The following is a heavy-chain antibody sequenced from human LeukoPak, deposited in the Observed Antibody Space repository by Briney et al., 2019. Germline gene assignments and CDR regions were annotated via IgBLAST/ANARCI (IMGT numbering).Heavy chain of an antibody. CDR2: IYSGGST. D-gene: IGHD3-10*01. Sequence: GGSLRPACAASGFTVSSNYMSWVRQAPGKGLEWVSIIYSGGSTYYADSVKGRFTISRDNSKNTLYLQMNSLRAEDTAVYYCASGSGSYRTPYYYMDVWGKGTTVTVSS. CDR1: GFTVSSNY. CDR3: ASGSGSYRTPYYYMDV. J-gene: IGHJ6*03. V-gene: IGHV3-53*01.